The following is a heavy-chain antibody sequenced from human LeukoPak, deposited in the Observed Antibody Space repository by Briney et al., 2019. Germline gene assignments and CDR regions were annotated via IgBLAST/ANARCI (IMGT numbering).Heavy chain of an antibody. Sequence: PGGSLRLSCAASGFTVSSNYMSWVRQDPGTGLVWVSRINSDGSSTSYADSVKGRFTISRDNAKNTLYLQMNSLRAEDTAVYYCARDLPDSYGPEGNWYFDLWGRGTLVTVSS. D-gene: IGHD5-18*01. CDR2: INSDGSST. J-gene: IGHJ2*01. CDR3: ARDLPDSYGPEGNWYFDL. CDR1: GFTVSSNY. V-gene: IGHV3-74*01.